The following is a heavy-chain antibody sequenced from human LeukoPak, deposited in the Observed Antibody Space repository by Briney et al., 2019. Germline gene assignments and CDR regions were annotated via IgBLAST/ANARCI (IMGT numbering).Heavy chain of an antibody. CDR1: GFSFDGYA. J-gene: IGHJ6*03. Sequence: GGSLRLSCAASGFSFDGYAMHWVRQAPGKGLEWVSLINWSGSLIYYGYSVKGRFTISRDNAKNSLYLQMNSLRAEDTAVYYCARELGGYGSGSYAHYYYMDVWGKGTTVTISS. V-gene: IGHV3-43D*03. CDR2: INWSGSLI. D-gene: IGHD3-10*01. CDR3: ARELGGYGSGSYAHYYYMDV.